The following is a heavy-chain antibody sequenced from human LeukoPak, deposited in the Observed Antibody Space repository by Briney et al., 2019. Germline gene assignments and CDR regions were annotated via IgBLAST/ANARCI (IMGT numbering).Heavy chain of an antibody. V-gene: IGHV4-39*01. CDR3: ARPIVATIFDFDY. CDR2: IYYSGST. CDR1: GGSISSSSYY. Sequence: PSETLSLTCTVSGGSISSSSYYWGWIRQPPGKGLEWIGSIYYSGSTYYNPSLKSRVTISLDTSENQFSLNLNSVTAADTAVYYCARPIVATIFDFDYWGQGTLVTVS. D-gene: IGHD5-12*01. J-gene: IGHJ4*02.